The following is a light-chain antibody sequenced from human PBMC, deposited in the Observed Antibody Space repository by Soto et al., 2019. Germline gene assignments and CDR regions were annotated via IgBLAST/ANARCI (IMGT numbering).Light chain of an antibody. CDR3: QQRSNWPRT. V-gene: IGKV3-11*01. J-gene: IGKJ1*01. CDR2: DAS. Sequence: EIVLTPSPGTLSLSPCEGAALSSRASQSISSYLAWYQQKPGQAPSLLIYDASNRATGIPARFSGSGSGTDFTLTISSLEPEDFAVYYCQQRSNWPRTFGQGTKVDIK. CDR1: QSISSY.